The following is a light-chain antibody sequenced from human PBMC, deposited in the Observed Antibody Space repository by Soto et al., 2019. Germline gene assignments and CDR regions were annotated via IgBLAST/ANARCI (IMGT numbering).Light chain of an antibody. J-gene: IGKJ1*01. Sequence: DSQMTQSPPSLSASVGDRVTITCRAIQGISNYLAWYQQKPGKVPKLLLYAASTLQAGVPSLFSGSGSGTDFTLTISSLQPEDVATYYCQKYNSAPWTFGQGTKVEIK. V-gene: IGKV1-27*01. CDR1: QGISNY. CDR3: QKYNSAPWT. CDR2: AAS.